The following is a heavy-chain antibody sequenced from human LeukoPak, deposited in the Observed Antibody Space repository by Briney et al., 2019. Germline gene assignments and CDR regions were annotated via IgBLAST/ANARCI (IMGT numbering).Heavy chain of an antibody. D-gene: IGHD2-2*01. CDR3: ARDRGSTSVPGFDP. Sequence: GGSLRLSCAASGFTFSSYAMHWVRQAPGKGLEWVAVISYDGSNKYYADSVKGRFTISRDNSKNTLYLQMNSLRAEDTAVYYCARDRGSTSVPGFDPWGQGTLVTISS. V-gene: IGHV3-30*04. J-gene: IGHJ5*02. CDR2: ISYDGSNK. CDR1: GFTFSSYA.